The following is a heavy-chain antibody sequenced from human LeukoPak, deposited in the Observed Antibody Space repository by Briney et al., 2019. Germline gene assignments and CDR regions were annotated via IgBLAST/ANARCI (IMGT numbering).Heavy chain of an antibody. CDR1: GYSLISGYY. Sequence: SETLSLTCAVSGYSLISGYYWGWVRPPPGKGLEWIGSIYHSGTSYYNPSLEIRVTLSVDTSNNQFSLKLESVTASDTAVYYCLSHRTVTTPPYWGQGTLVTLSS. J-gene: IGHJ4*02. V-gene: IGHV4-38-2*01. CDR3: LSHRTVTTPPY. CDR2: IYHSGTS. D-gene: IGHD4-17*01.